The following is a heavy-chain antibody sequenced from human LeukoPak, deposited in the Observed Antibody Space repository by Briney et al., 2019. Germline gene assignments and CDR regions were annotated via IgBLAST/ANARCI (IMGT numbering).Heavy chain of an antibody. CDR1: GGTFSSYA. Sequence: SVKVSCKASGGTFSSYAISWVRQAPGQGLEWMGGIIPIFGTANYAQKFQGRVTITADESTSTAYMELSSLRSEDTAVYYCARAHYDSSGYYYYGMDVWGQGTTVTVSS. CDR2: IIPIFGTA. V-gene: IGHV1-69*13. D-gene: IGHD3-22*01. CDR3: ARAHYDSSGYYYYGMDV. J-gene: IGHJ6*02.